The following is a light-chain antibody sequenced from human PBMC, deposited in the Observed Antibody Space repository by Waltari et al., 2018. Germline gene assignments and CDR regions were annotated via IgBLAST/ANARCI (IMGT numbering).Light chain of an antibody. Sequence: DIVMTQFPDSLAVSLGERASINCKSSQSILYSPNNKHYLAWYQQKPGQSPRLLIYWASTRESGVPDRFSGGGSGTDFTLTISSLQAEDVAVYYCQQYYSTPPTFGRGTKVEIK. V-gene: IGKV4-1*01. CDR2: WAS. CDR1: QSILYSPNNKHY. J-gene: IGKJ1*01. CDR3: QQYYSTPPT.